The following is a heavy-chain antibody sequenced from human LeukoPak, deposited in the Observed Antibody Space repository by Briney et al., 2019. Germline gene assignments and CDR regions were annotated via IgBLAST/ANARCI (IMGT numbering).Heavy chain of an antibody. CDR3: EAAANFH. D-gene: IGHD2-2*01. Sequence: PGGSLRLSRATSGFTFSSFWMHWVRQAPGKGLVWVSRINHDGSSTNYADSVKGRFTISRDNAKNTLHLQMYSLRPEDTAVYYCEAAANFHWGQGTLVTVSP. J-gene: IGHJ4*02. CDR1: GFTFSSFW. CDR2: INHDGSST. V-gene: IGHV3-74*01.